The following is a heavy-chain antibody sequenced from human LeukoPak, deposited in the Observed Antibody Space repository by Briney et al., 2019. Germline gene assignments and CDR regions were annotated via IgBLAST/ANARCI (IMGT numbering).Heavy chain of an antibody. J-gene: IGHJ4*02. CDR2: ISGSGGST. D-gene: IGHD4-17*01. CDR1: GFTFSSYA. CDR3: AKGMTPVITSPFDY. Sequence: GGSLRLSRAASGFTFSSYAMSWVRQAPGNGLEWVSAISGSGGSTYYADSVKGRFTISRDNSKNTLYLQMNSLRAEDTAVYYCAKGMTPVITSPFDYWGQGTLVTVSS. V-gene: IGHV3-23*01.